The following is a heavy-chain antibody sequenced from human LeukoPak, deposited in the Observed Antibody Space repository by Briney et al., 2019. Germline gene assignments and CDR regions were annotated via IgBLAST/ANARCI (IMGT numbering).Heavy chain of an antibody. D-gene: IGHD3-16*01. CDR2: ISYDGSNK. V-gene: IGHV3-30-3*01. CDR3: ARDLTPTYYDYGWGSESMDV. J-gene: IGHJ6*02. CDR1: GFTFSSYA. Sequence: ALRLSCAASGFTFSSYAMHWVRQAPGKGLEWVAVISYDGSNKYYADSVKGRFTISRDNSKNTLYLQMNSLRAEDTAVYYCARDLTPTYYDYGWGSESMDVWGQGTTVTVSS.